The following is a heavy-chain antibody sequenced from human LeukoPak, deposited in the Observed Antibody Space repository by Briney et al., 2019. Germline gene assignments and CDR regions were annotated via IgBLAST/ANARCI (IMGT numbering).Heavy chain of an antibody. J-gene: IGHJ4*02. CDR1: GFTFSSYS. V-gene: IGHV3-21*04. D-gene: IGHD4-17*01. Sequence: GGSLRLSCAASGFTFSSYSMNWVRQAPGKGLEWVSSISSSSSYIYYADSVKGRFTISRDNAKNSLYLQMNSLRAEDTALYYCAREATVTTAFDYWGQGTLVTVSS. CDR3: AREATVTTAFDY. CDR2: ISSSSSYI.